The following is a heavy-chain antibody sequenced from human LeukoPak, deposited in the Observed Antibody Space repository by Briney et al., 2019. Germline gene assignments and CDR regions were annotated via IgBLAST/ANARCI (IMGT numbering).Heavy chain of an antibody. CDR1: GFSLSTFA. J-gene: IGHJ5*02. V-gene: IGHV3-23*01. CDR3: ARDRVFGYSGTGWFDP. D-gene: IGHD4-23*01. CDR2: IGASDGYT. Sequence: QSGGSLRLSCVASGFSLSTFAMSWVRQSPEKGLEWVSAIGASDGYTCHADSVKGRFTMSRDISRNTVYLQMNSLRAEDTAVYYCARDRVFGYSGTGWFDPWGQGTLVTVSS.